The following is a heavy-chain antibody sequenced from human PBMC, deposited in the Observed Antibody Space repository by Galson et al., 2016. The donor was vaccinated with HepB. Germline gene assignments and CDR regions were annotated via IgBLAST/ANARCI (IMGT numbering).Heavy chain of an antibody. D-gene: IGHD4-17*01. CDR2: ISSSGNAR. J-gene: IGHJ5*02. CDR1: GFTFSSYS. Sequence: SLRLSCAASGFTFSSYSMNWIRQAPGKGLEWVSYISSSGNARYYADSVQGRFTISRDNAKNSLFLQMNSLSVEDTAVYYCAKDRGNDYGDLNYFDPWGQGTLVTVSS. V-gene: IGHV3-48*01. CDR3: AKDRGNDYGDLNYFDP.